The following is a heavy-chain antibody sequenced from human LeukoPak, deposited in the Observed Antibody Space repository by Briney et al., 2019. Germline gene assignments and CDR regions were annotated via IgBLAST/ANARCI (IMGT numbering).Heavy chain of an antibody. D-gene: IGHD5-12*01. V-gene: IGHV1-69*05. CDR1: GGSFNNYA. CDR2: FIPILDTT. Sequence: ASVQVSCKAPGGSFNNYAVTWVRQAPGQGLEWMGGFIPILDTTNYAPNFQGRVTITTDESSTTAYMELSSLKWEDTALYYCARSNDYDYHFNYWGQGTLVTVSS. J-gene: IGHJ4*02. CDR3: ARSNDYDYHFNY.